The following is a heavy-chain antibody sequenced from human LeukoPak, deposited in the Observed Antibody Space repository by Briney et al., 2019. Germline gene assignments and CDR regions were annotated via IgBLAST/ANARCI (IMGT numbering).Heavy chain of an antibody. CDR2: ISYDGSNK. V-gene: IGHV3-30*03. Sequence: GGSLRLSCAASGFTFSSYGMHWVRQAPGKGLEWVAVISYDGSNKYYADSVKGRFTISRDNSKNTLYLQMNSLRAEDTAVYYCARDRGSYAFDIWGQGTMVTVSS. CDR3: ARDRGSYAFDI. CDR1: GFTFSSYG. D-gene: IGHD2-15*01. J-gene: IGHJ3*02.